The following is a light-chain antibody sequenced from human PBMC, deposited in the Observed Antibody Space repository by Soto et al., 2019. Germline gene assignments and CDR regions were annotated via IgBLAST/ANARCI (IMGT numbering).Light chain of an antibody. J-gene: IGKJ4*01. CDR1: QRVGSNY. CDR3: QQDLNSLT. CDR2: GAS. V-gene: IGKV3D-7*01. Sequence: PGERATLSRRASQRVGSNYLAWYQQKPGQPPRLLIHGASSRASGIPDRFSGSGSGTDFTLTISSLQPEDSAVYYCQQDLNSLTFGGGTKVDIK.